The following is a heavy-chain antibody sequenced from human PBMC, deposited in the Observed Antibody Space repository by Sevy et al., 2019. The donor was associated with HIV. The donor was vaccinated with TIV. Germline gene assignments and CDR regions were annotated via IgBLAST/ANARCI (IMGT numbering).Heavy chain of an antibody. D-gene: IGHD3-3*01. Sequence: SKTLSLTCTVSGGSISSSSYYWGWIRQPPGKGLEWIGSIYYSGSTYYNPSLKSRVTISVDTSKNQFSLKLSSVTAADTAVYYCARAGRITIFGVVHYFDYWGQGTLVTVSS. CDR3: ARAGRITIFGVVHYFDY. CDR1: GGSISSSSYY. V-gene: IGHV4-39*01. J-gene: IGHJ4*02. CDR2: IYYSGST.